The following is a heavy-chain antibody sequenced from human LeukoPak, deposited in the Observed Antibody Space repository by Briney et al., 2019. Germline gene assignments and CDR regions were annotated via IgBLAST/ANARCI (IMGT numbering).Heavy chain of an antibody. J-gene: IGHJ4*02. CDR3: ARHPYYGSGSYYFNY. CDR2: MYHGGNT. CDR1: GGSISSGYY. V-gene: IGHV4-38-2*02. Sequence: PSETLSLTCTVSGGSISSGYYWGWIRQPPGKGLQWIGNMYHGGNTYYNPSLKSRVTLSVDTSKNQFSLRLSSVTAADTAVYYCARHPYYGSGSYYFNYWGQGTLVTVSS. D-gene: IGHD3-10*01.